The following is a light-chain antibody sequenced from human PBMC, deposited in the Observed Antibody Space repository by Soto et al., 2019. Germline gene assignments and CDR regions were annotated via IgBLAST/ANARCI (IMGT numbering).Light chain of an antibody. CDR1: ESIRTY. Sequence: EIVLTQSPATLSLSPGERATLSCRASESIRTYLAWYQQKPGQAPRLLIYDASTRATGIPARFSGSGSGTDFTLTIGSLEPADFAIYYCQQRSNWPITFGQGTRLEIK. V-gene: IGKV3-11*01. J-gene: IGKJ5*01. CDR3: QQRSNWPIT. CDR2: DAS.